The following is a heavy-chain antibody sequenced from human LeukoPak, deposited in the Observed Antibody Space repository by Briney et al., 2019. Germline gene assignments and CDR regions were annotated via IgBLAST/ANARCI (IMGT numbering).Heavy chain of an antibody. Sequence: SETLSLTCSVSGGSISSSSGYWGWIRQPPGKGLEWLGSIFYGGNTYYNPSLKSRVTISIDTSKNQFSLKLTSMTAADTAVYYCARADLYYYDSRPDAFDIWGQGTMVTVSS. CDR3: ARADLYYYDSRPDAFDI. J-gene: IGHJ3*02. CDR1: GGSISSSSGY. CDR2: IFYGGNT. D-gene: IGHD3-22*01. V-gene: IGHV4-39*01.